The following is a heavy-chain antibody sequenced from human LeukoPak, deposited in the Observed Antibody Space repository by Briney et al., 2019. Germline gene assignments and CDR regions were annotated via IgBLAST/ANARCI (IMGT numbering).Heavy chain of an antibody. CDR3: AKAPIMITFGGVKY. D-gene: IGHD3-16*01. V-gene: IGHV3-23*01. Sequence: GGSLRLSCAASGFTFSSYAMSWVRQAPGKGLEWVSAISGSGGSTYYADSVKGRFTISRDNSKNTLYLQMNSLRAEDTAVYYCAKAPIMITFGGVKYWGQGTLVTVSS. CDR2: ISGSGGST. CDR1: GFTFSSYA. J-gene: IGHJ4*02.